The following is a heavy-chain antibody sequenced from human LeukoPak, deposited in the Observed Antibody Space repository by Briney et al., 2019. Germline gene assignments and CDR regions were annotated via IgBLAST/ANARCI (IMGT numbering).Heavy chain of an antibody. Sequence: SGGSLRLPCAASGFTFSSYAMHWVRQAPGKGLEWVAVISYDGSNKYYADSAKGRFTISRDNSKNTLYLQMNSLRAEDTAVYYCARDSTLYYDFWSGPSDYWGQGTLVTVSS. V-gene: IGHV3-30-3*01. CDR1: GFTFSSYA. CDR2: ISYDGSNK. J-gene: IGHJ4*02. CDR3: ARDSTLYYDFWSGPSDY. D-gene: IGHD3-3*01.